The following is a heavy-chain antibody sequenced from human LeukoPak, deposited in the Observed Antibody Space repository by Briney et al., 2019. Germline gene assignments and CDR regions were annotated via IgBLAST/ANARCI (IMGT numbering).Heavy chain of an antibody. CDR3: ARAGGSTVSHSDY. CDR2: ISSNAIGT. V-gene: IGHV3-21*01. Sequence: PGGSLRLSCAASGFTFTSYAMSWVRQAPGKGLEWVSAISSNAIGTYYADSVKGRFTISKDNAKNSLYLQMNSLRAEDTAVYYCARAGGSTVSHSDYWGQGTLVTVSS. CDR1: GFTFTSYA. J-gene: IGHJ4*02. D-gene: IGHD4-17*01.